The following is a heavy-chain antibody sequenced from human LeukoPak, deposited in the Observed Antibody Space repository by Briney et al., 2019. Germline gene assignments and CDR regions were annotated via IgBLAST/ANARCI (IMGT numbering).Heavy chain of an antibody. Sequence: ASVKVSCKASGYTFTNYGLSWVRRAPGQGLEWMGWISGFNGITNYAQRLQGRVTMTTHTSTNTAYMELRSLRSDDTAVYYCARDPGIYYHDSSGRFDYWGQGTLVTVSS. D-gene: IGHD3-22*01. CDR3: ARDPGIYYHDSSGRFDY. J-gene: IGHJ4*02. CDR1: GYTFTNYG. CDR2: ISGFNGIT. V-gene: IGHV1-18*01.